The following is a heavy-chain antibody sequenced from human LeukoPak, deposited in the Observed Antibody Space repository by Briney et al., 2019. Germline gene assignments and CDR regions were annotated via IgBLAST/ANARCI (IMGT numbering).Heavy chain of an antibody. V-gene: IGHV4-61*02. CDR2: IYTSGST. D-gene: IGHD6-19*01. J-gene: IGHJ4*02. CDR1: GGSISSGSYY. Sequence: MSSETLSLTCTVSGGSISSGSYYWSWIRQPAGKGLEWIGRIYTSGSTNYNPSLRSRVTISVDTSKNQFSLKLSSVTAADTAVYYCARALAYSSGWYKVYWGQGTLVTVSS. CDR3: ARALAYSSGWYKVY.